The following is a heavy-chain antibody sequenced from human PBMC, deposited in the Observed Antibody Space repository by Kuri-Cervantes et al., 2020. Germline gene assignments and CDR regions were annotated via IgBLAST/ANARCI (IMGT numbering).Heavy chain of an antibody. D-gene: IGHD1-26*01. V-gene: IGHV3-64*01. CDR2: ISSNGGST. Sequence: GGSLRLSCAASGFTFSSYAMHWVRQAPGKGLEYVSAISSNGGSTYYANSVKGRFTISRDNSKNTLYLQMGSLRAEDMAVYYCARAQWELRNAFDIWGQGTMVTVSS. CDR3: ARAQWELRNAFDI. CDR1: GFTFSSYA. J-gene: IGHJ3*02.